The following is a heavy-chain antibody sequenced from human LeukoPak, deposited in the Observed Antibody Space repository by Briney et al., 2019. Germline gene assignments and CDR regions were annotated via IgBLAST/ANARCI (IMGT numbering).Heavy chain of an antibody. J-gene: IGHJ3*02. CDR3: ASYTNLDAFDI. V-gene: IGHV4-39*07. Sequence: KPSETLSLTCTVSGGSISSSSYYWGWIRQPPGKGLEWIGSIYYSGSTYYNPSLKCRVTISVDTSKNQFSLKLSSVTAADTAVYYCASYTNLDAFDIWGQGTMVTVSS. D-gene: IGHD1-14*01. CDR2: IYYSGST. CDR1: GGSISSSSYY.